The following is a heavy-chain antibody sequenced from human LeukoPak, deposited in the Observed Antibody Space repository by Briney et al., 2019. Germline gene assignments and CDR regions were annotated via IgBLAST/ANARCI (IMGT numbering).Heavy chain of an antibody. D-gene: IGHD4-17*01. J-gene: IGHJ4*02. Sequence: GRSLRLSCAASGFTFSSYAMQWVRQAPGKGLEWVAVISYDGSNKYYADSVKGRFTISRDNSKNTLYLQMNSLRAEDTAVYYCARANYGGNSDPFDYWGQGTLVTVSS. CDR2: ISYDGSNK. CDR1: GFTFSSYA. CDR3: ARANYGGNSDPFDY. V-gene: IGHV3-30-3*01.